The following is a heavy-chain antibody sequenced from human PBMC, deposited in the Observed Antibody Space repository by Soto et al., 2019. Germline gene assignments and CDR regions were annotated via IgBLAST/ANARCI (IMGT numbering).Heavy chain of an antibody. CDR2: VRGSGDIT. Sequence: PGGSLKLSCAASGFTFSGPAMSWVRQAPGKGLEWVSAVRGSGDITYYADTVKGRFTISRDNSKNTLYLQMTSLRVEDTAVYYCARSFSGWYFLDYWGQGTLVTVSS. V-gene: IGHV3-23*01. J-gene: IGHJ4*02. D-gene: IGHD6-19*01. CDR1: GFTFSGPA. CDR3: ARSFSGWYFLDY.